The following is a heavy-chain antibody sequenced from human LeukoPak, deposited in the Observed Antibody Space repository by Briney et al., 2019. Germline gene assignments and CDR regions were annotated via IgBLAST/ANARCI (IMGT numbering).Heavy chain of an antibody. J-gene: IGHJ4*02. CDR1: EFTVSSTY. CDR2: IYSSGST. Sequence: PGVSLRLSCAASEFTVSSTYMSWVRQAPGKGLEWVSLIYSSGSTYYADSVKGRFTISRDNSKNTLFLQMNSLTAEDTAMYYCTRTFLSGDGYKVGYFDYWGQGTLVTVSS. D-gene: IGHD5-24*01. CDR3: TRTFLSGDGYKVGYFDY. V-gene: IGHV3-53*01.